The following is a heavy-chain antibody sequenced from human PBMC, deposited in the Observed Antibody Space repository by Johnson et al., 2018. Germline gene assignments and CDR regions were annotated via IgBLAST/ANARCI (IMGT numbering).Heavy chain of an antibody. V-gene: IGHV3-9*01. Sequence: VQLVQSGGGLVQPGRSLRLSCAASGSTFDDYAMPWVRQAQGKGLEWVSGISWNSGSIGYADSVKGRFTISSDNAKNSLSLQMNILRTEDTALYYCAKPKISSASGFDYWGQGILVTVSS. CDR1: GSTFDDYA. CDR2: ISWNSGSI. J-gene: IGHJ4*02. D-gene: IGHD6-6*01. CDR3: AKPKISSASGFDY.